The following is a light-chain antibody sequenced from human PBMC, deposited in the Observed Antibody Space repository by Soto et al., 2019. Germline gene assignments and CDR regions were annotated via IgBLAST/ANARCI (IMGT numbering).Light chain of an antibody. CDR2: GTS. CDR1: QSVSSSN. Sequence: EIVLTQSPVTLSLSPGERATLSCRASQSVSSSNLAWYQQKTGQAPRLLIYGTSSRATGIPDRFSGSGSGTDFTLTISRLEPEDFAVYYCQQYATSPPYTFGQGTKLEIK. J-gene: IGKJ2*01. V-gene: IGKV3-20*01. CDR3: QQYATSPPYT.